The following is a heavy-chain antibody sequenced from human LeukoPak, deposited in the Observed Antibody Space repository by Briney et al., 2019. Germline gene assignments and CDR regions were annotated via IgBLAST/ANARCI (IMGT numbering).Heavy chain of an antibody. CDR2: ISSSGSTI. CDR3: ARGVQEGEYSYGYAPPYFDY. Sequence: GGSLRLSCAASGFTFSDYYMSWIRQAPGKGLEWVSYISSSGSTIYCADSVKGRFTISRDNAKNSLYLQMNSLRAEDTAVYYCARGVQEGEYSYGYAPPYFDYWGQGTLVTVSS. D-gene: IGHD5-18*01. CDR1: GFTFSDYY. V-gene: IGHV3-11*01. J-gene: IGHJ4*02.